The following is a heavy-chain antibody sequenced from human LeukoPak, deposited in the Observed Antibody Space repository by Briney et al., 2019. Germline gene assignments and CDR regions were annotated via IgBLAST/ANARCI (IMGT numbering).Heavy chain of an antibody. CDR1: GGTFSSYA. CDR3: AGSGYSSSWPEYYFDY. V-gene: IGHV1-69*13. CDR2: IIPIFGTA. Sequence: ASVKVSCKASGGTFSSYAISWVRQAPGQGLEWMGGIIPIFGTANYAQKFQGRVTITADESTSTAYMELSSLRSEDTAVYYCAGSGYSSSWPEYYFDYWGQGTLVTVSS. D-gene: IGHD6-13*01. J-gene: IGHJ4*02.